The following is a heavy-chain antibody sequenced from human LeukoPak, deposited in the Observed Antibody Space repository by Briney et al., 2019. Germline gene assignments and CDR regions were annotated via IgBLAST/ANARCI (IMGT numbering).Heavy chain of an antibody. D-gene: IGHD2-21*02. J-gene: IGHJ3*02. V-gene: IGHV4-31*03. CDR2: IYYSGST. CDR1: GGSISSGGYY. CDR3: ARDGYCGGDCYERGDAFDI. Sequence: SETLSLTCTVSGGSISSGGYYWSWIRQHPGKGLEWIGYIYYSGSTYYNPPLRSRVTISVDTSKNQFSLKLSSVTAADTAVYYCARDGYCGGDCYERGDAFDIWGQGTMVTVSS.